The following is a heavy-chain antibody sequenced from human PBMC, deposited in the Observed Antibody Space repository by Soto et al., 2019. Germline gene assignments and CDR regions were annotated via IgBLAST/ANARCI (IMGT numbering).Heavy chain of an antibody. D-gene: IGHD3-22*01. Sequence: QVQLVQSGAEVKKPGSSVKVSCKASGGTFSSYAISLVRQAPGQGLEWMGGIIPIFGTANYAQKFQGRVTITADESTSTAYMELSSLRSEDTAVYYCARDGGYDSSGYYYDAFDIWGQGTMVTVSS. CDR1: GGTFSSYA. CDR3: ARDGGYDSSGYYYDAFDI. CDR2: IIPIFGTA. J-gene: IGHJ3*02. V-gene: IGHV1-69*01.